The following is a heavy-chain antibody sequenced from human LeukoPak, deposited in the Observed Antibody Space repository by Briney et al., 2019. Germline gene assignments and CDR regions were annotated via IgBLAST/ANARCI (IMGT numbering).Heavy chain of an antibody. Sequence: GGSLRLSCAASNFAFSSYSMHWVRQAPGKGLEWVAVISYDESNIYYAASVKGRFSISRDNSKNTLFLQMNSLRAEDTAVYYCAREIPGAASAFDYWGQGTLVTVSS. CDR1: NFAFSSYS. J-gene: IGHJ4*02. CDR3: AREIPGAASAFDY. D-gene: IGHD6-25*01. V-gene: IGHV3-30*04. CDR2: ISYDESNI.